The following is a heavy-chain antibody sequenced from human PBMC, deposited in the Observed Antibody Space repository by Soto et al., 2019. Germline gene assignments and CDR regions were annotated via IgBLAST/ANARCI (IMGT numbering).Heavy chain of an antibody. J-gene: IGHJ4*02. V-gene: IGHV4-59*01. Sequence: SETLSLTCTVSGGSISSYYWSWIRQPPGKGLEWIGYIYYSGSTNYNPSLKSRVTISVDTSKNQFSLKLSSVTAADTAVYYCARGRDNWNDRRVDYWGQGTLVTVSS. CDR2: IYYSGST. CDR3: ARGRDNWNDRRVDY. D-gene: IGHD1-20*01. CDR1: GGSISSYY.